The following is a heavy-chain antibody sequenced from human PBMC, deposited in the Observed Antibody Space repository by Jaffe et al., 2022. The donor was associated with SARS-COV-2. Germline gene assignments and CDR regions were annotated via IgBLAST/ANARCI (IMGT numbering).Heavy chain of an antibody. D-gene: IGHD6-19*01. J-gene: IGHJ6*02. V-gene: IGHV1-46*01. CDR3: AREAGIAVAGLQGMDV. Sequence: QVQLVQSGAEVKKPGASVKVSCKASGYTFTSYYMHWVRQAPGQGLEWMGIINPSGGSTSYAQKFQGRVTMTRDTSTSTVYMELSSLRSEDTAVYYCAREAGIAVAGLQGMDVWGQGTTVTVSS. CDR1: GYTFTSYY. CDR2: INPSGGST.